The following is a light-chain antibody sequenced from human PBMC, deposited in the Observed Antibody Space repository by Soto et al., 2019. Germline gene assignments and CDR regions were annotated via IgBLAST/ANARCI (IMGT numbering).Light chain of an antibody. CDR1: QSISSW. CDR3: QQYDSYSRT. CDR2: DAS. V-gene: IGKV1-5*01. Sequence: DIQITQSPSALSASVGDRVTITXXASQSISSWLAWYQQKPGKAPKLLIYDASSLQSGVPSRFTGRGSGTEFTLTISSLQPDDFATYYCQQYDSYSRTFGQGA. J-gene: IGKJ1*01.